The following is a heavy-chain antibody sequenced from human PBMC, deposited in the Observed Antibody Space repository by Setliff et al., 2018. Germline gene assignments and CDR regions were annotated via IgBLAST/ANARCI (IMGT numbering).Heavy chain of an antibody. V-gene: IGHV5-51*01. CDR1: GYSFTDYW. Sequence: PGESLKISCKGSGYSFTDYWIAWVRQTPGKGLVWMGTIYPGNADTRYSPSFQGQVTISTDTSINTAFLQWNNLKASDTAVYYCARRGERFFNWFDPWGQGTLVTVSS. J-gene: IGHJ5*02. CDR3: ARRGERFFNWFDP. D-gene: IGHD2-21*01. CDR2: IYPGNADT.